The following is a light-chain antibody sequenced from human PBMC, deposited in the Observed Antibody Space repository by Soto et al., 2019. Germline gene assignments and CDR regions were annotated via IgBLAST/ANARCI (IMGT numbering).Light chain of an antibody. CDR1: QGISSF. J-gene: IGKJ1*01. CDR2: DAS. Sequence: DIQMTQSPSSLSASVGDRVTITCRASQGISSFLAWFQQKPGKAPQSLIYDASTLQSGVSSRFSGRGSDTHFTLTITSLQPEDCATYYCQQYHSYPASFGQGTKVEIK. V-gene: IGKV1-16*01. CDR3: QQYHSYPAS.